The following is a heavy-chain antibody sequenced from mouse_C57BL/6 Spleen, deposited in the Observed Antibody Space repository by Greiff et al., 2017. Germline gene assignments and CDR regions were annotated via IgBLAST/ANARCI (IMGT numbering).Heavy chain of an antibody. CDR2: IYPGDGDT. Sequence: VKLMESGAELVKPGASVKISCKASGYAFSSYWMNWVKQRPGKGLEWIGQIYPGDGDTNYNGKFKGKATLTADKSSSTAYMQLSSLTSEDSAVYFCASGVMVTTDYWGQGTTLTVSS. CDR3: ASGVMVTTDY. D-gene: IGHD2-2*01. CDR1: GYAFSSYW. J-gene: IGHJ2*01. V-gene: IGHV1-80*01.